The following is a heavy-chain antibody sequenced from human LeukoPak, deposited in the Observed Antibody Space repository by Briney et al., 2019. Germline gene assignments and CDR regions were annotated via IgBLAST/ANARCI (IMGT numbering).Heavy chain of an antibody. CDR3: ARRIGVRGVPFDY. V-gene: IGHV4-30-4*01. Sequence: SQTLSLTCTVSGASISSGDYLWSWIRQPPGMGLEWIGNIYYSGSTNYNPSLKSRVTISVDTSKNQFSLKLSSVTAADTAVYYCARRIGVRGVPFDYWGQGTLVTVSS. D-gene: IGHD3-10*01. CDR2: IYYSGST. J-gene: IGHJ4*02. CDR1: GASISSGDYL.